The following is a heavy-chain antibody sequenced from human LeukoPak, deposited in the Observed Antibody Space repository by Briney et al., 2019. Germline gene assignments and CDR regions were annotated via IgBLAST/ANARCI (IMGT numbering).Heavy chain of an antibody. Sequence: GRSLRLSCAASGFTFSSYGMHWVRQAPGKGLDWVAVISNDGSKKYYADSVKGRFTISRDNSKNTLSLQVSSLRAEDTAVYYCAKDRYSYAFEYSDSWGQGTLVTVSS. CDR2: ISNDGSKK. D-gene: IGHD5-18*01. CDR1: GFTFSSYG. J-gene: IGHJ4*02. V-gene: IGHV3-30*18. CDR3: AKDRYSYAFEYSDS.